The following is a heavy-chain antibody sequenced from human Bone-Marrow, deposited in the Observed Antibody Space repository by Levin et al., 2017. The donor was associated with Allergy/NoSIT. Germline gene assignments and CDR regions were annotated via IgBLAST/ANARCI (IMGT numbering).Heavy chain of an antibody. D-gene: IGHD3-3*01. Sequence: GESLKISCVASGFTFITHTMNWVRQAPGKGLEWVSSVTSTSVTRNYADSVKGRFIISRDNAKKSLSLQMNNLRVEDTAVYYCARGLLVLGGVADYWGQGVLVTVSS. CDR1: GFTFITHT. CDR2: VTSTSVTR. CDR3: ARGLLVLGGVADY. V-gene: IGHV3-21*01. J-gene: IGHJ4*02.